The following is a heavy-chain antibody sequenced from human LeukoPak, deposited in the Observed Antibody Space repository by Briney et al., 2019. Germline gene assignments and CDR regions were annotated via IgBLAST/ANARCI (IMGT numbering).Heavy chain of an antibody. J-gene: IGHJ6*02. CDR1: GFTFSSYA. Sequence: PGRSLRLSCAASGFTFSSYAMHWVRQAPGKGLEWVAVISYDGSNKYYAGSVKGRFTISRDNSKNTLYLQMNSLRAEDTAVYYCARDLRYNWNYKFSYYYGMDVWGQGTTVTVSS. CDR2: ISYDGSNK. V-gene: IGHV3-30-3*01. CDR3: ARDLRYNWNYKFSYYYGMDV. D-gene: IGHD1-7*01.